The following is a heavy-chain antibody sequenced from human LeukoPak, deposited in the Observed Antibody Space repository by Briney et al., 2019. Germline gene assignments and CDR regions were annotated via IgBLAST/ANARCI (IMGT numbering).Heavy chain of an antibody. D-gene: IGHD3-10*01. V-gene: IGHV4-39*01. CDR2: IYSSGST. Sequence: SETLSLTCTVSGGSISSSSYYLGWIRQPPGKGLEWIGSIYSSGSTYYNPSLKIRVAISVDTSKNQFSLKLSSVTAADTAVYYCARLWFGELSYYMDVWGKGTTVTVSS. CDR3: ARLWFGELSYYMDV. CDR1: GGSISSSSYY. J-gene: IGHJ6*03.